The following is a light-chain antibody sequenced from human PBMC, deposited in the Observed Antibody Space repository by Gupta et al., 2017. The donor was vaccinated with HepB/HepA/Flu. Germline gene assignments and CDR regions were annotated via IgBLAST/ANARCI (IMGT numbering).Light chain of an antibody. CDR2: AAA. CDR3: QQLNSYPLT. J-gene: IGKJ4*01. Sequence: DIQLTQYPSFLSASVGDRVTITCRASQGISSYLAWYQQKPGKAPKLLIYAAATLQSGVPSRFDGSGSGTEFTLTISSLQPEDFAIYYCQQLNSYPLTFGGGTKVEMK. V-gene: IGKV1-9*01. CDR1: QGISSY.